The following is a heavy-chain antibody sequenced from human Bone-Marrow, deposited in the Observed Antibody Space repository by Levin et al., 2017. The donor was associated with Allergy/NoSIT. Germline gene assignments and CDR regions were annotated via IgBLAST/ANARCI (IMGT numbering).Heavy chain of an antibody. CDR1: GFTFRRYA. Sequence: SGGSLRLSCAASGFTFRRYAMSWVRQAPGKGLEWVSAVAGNGDTFYADSVKGRFTISRDSSKDTLYLQMNSLRAEDTAVYYCAKDRHHYFDTSGYYPGSGAFDIWGQGTTVTVSS. CDR3: AKDRHHYFDTSGYYPGSGAFDI. CDR2: VAGNGDT. D-gene: IGHD3-22*01. J-gene: IGHJ3*02. V-gene: IGHV3-23*01.